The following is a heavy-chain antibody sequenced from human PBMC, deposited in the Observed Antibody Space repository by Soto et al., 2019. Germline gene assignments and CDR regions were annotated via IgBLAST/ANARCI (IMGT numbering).Heavy chain of an antibody. CDR1: GFTFSSYA. CDR2: ISCDGSNK. V-gene: IGHV3-30-3*01. J-gene: IGHJ4*02. Sequence: QVQLVESGGGVVQPGRSLRLSCAASGFTFSSYAMHWVRQAPGKGLEWVAVISCDGSNKYYADSVKGRFTISRDNSKNTLYLQMNSLRAEDTAVYYCARPGEALRSYYFDYWGQGTLVTVSS. CDR3: ARPGEALRSYYFDY. D-gene: IGHD4-17*01.